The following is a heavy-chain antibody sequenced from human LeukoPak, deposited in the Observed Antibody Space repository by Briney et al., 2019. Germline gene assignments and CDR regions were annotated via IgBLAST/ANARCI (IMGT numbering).Heavy chain of an antibody. CDR1: GFTFSTSS. V-gene: IGHV3-21*04. J-gene: IGHJ4*02. Sequence: GGSLRLSRAASGFTFSTSSLNWVRQAPGKGLEWVSSISSSRDYIYYADSVKGRFTISRDNAKNSLYLQMNSLRAEDTAVHYCAREGVATINFDYWGQGTLVTVSS. CDR2: ISSSRDYI. CDR3: AREGVATINFDY. D-gene: IGHD5-24*01.